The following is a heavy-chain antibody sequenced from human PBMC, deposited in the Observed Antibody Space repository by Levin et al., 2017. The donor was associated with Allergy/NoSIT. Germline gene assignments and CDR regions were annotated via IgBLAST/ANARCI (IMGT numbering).Heavy chain of an antibody. Sequence: GESLKISCQASGYTFTTHSINWVRQAPGHGLEWMGWINTNTGNPTYAQGFTGRSVFSLDTSVSTAYLQISSLEVDDTAVYYCARAQQVVHFDYWGQGTLVTVSS. D-gene: IGHD6-6*01. J-gene: IGHJ4*02. CDR2: INTNTGNP. CDR3: ARAQQVVHFDY. CDR1: GYTFTTHS. V-gene: IGHV7-4-1*02.